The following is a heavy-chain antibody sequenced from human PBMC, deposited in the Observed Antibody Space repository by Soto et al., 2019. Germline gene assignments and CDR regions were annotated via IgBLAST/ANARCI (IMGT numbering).Heavy chain of an antibody. Sequence: EVQLVESGGGLVQPGGSLRLSCGASGFTFSNYWMHWVRQAPGAGLVWVSRISGDGSFTRFADSVKGRFTISRDNAKNTMSLQMNSLRVDDTAVYYCARVGGGAGKFDYWGQGTLVTVSS. CDR2: ISGDGSFT. J-gene: IGHJ4*02. CDR1: GFTFSNYW. CDR3: ARVGGGAGKFDY. D-gene: IGHD2-21*01. V-gene: IGHV3-74*01.